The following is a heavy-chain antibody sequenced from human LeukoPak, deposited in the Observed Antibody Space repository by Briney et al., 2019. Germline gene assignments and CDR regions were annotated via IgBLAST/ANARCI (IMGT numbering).Heavy chain of an antibody. J-gene: IGHJ4*02. V-gene: IGHV3-49*04. CDR3: AKDPILTGYYSTFDY. D-gene: IGHD3-9*01. CDR2: IRSKAYGGTT. Sequence: PGRSLRLSCTASGFTFGDYAMSWVRQAPGKGLEWVGFIRSKAYGGTTEYAASVKGRFTISRDDSKSIAYLQMNSLKTVDTAVYYCAKDPILTGYYSTFDYWGQGTLVTVSS. CDR1: GFTFGDYA.